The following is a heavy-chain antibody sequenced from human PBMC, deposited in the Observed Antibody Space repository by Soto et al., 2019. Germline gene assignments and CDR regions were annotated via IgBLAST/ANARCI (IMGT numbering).Heavy chain of an antibody. V-gene: IGHV3-11*01. D-gene: IGHD3-3*02. CDR1: GFTFSDYY. CDR2: ISSSGSTI. CDR3: ARDIRAHGMDV. Sequence: GGSLRLYCADSGFTFSDYYMSWIRQAPGKGLEWVSYISSSGSTIYYADSVKGRFTISRDNAKNSLYLQMNSLRAEDTAVYYCARDIRAHGMDVWGQGTTVTVSS. J-gene: IGHJ6*02.